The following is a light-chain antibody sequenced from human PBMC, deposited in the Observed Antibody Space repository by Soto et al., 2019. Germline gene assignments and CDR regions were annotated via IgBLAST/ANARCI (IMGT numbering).Light chain of an antibody. V-gene: IGKV3-20*01. Sequence: EIVLKQSAGTLSLSPGERATLSCRASQSVSSNLAWYQQKPGQAPRLLIYGASSRATGIPDRFSGSGSGTDFTLTISRLEPEDFAVYYCQQYGSSPRTFGQGTNVDIK. CDR1: QSVSSN. CDR2: GAS. J-gene: IGKJ1*01. CDR3: QQYGSSPRT.